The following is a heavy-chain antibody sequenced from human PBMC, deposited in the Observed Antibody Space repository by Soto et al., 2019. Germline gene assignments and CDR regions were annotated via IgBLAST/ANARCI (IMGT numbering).Heavy chain of an antibody. D-gene: IGHD6-13*01. J-gene: IGHJ4*02. CDR2: IYYSGST. CDR1: GGSISRGGYY. V-gene: IGHV4-31*03. CDR3: ARVQKGAAGPLELDY. Sequence: SSETRCLTCTVSGGSISRGGYYGSWIRQHPGKGLEWIGYIYYSGSTYYNPSLKSRVTISVDTSKNQFSLRLSSVTAADTAVYYCARVQKGAAGPLELDYWGQGTLVTVSS.